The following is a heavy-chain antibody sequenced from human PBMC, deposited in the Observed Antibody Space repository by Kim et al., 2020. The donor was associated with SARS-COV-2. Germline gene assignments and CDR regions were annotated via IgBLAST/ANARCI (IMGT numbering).Heavy chain of an antibody. CDR3: ARGRLATIFGVVTQFDY. D-gene: IGHD3-3*01. V-gene: IGHV4-59*09. Sequence: HKSRVTLSVDTSKNQFSLRLSSVTAADTAVYYCARGRLATIFGVVTQFDYWGQGTLVTVSS. J-gene: IGHJ4*02.